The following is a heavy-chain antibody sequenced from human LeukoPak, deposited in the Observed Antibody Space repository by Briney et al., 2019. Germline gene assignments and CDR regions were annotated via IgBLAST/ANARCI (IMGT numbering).Heavy chain of an antibody. CDR2: IYYSGST. CDR3: AATYYYDSSGYPNFDY. Sequence: KPSETLSLTCTVSGGSISSGDYYWSWIRQPPGKGLEWIGYIYYSGSTYYNPSLKSRVTISVDTSKNQFSLKLSSVTAADTAVYHCAATYYYDSSGYPNFDYWGQGTLVTVSS. CDR1: GGSISSGDYY. D-gene: IGHD3-22*01. J-gene: IGHJ4*02. V-gene: IGHV4-30-4*08.